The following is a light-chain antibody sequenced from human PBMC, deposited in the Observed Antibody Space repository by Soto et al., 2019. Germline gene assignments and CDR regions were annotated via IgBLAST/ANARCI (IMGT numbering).Light chain of an antibody. Sequence: IVFTQSPSTLSLSPGERATLSCRASQSVGTYLAWYQQKPGQAPRLLIYGASSRATGIPDRFSGSGSGTDFTLTISRLEPEDFAVYYCQQYGSSPRTFGQGTKVDIK. CDR2: GAS. J-gene: IGKJ1*01. CDR3: QQYGSSPRT. V-gene: IGKV3-20*01. CDR1: QSVGTY.